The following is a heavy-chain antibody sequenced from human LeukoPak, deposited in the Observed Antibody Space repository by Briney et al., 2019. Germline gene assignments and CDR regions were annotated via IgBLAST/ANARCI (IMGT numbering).Heavy chain of an antibody. CDR1: GGTFSNYA. Sequence: ASVKVSCKASGGTFSNYAISWVRQAPGQGLEWMGGIIPIFGTANYAQKFQGRVTITADKSTSTAYMELSSLRSEDTAVYYCATRGGAKDFDYWGQGTLVTVSS. D-gene: IGHD3-10*01. CDR2: IIPIFGTA. CDR3: ATRGGAKDFDY. J-gene: IGHJ4*02. V-gene: IGHV1-69*06.